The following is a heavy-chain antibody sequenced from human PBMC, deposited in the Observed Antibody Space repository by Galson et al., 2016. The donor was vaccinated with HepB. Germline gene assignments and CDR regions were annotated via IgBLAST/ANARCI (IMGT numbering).Heavy chain of an antibody. D-gene: IGHD3-3*01. V-gene: IGHV4-59*01. CDR3: ARDYLGMSPLFGFDP. J-gene: IGHJ5*02. Sequence: SETLSLTCTVSGGSISSYFWSWIRQPPGKGLEWIGYIYYSGSTNYNPSLKSRVTISVDTPKNQFSLKLSSVTAADTAVYYCARDYLGMSPLFGFDPWGQGALVTVSS. CDR1: GGSISSYF. CDR2: IYYSGST.